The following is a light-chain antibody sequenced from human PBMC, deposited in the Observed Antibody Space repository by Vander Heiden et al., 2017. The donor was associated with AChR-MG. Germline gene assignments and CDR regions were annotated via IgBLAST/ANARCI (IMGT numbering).Light chain of an antibody. J-gene: IGKJ4*01. CDR3: QQSDSTPLT. V-gene: IGKV1-39*01. Sequence: DIPMTHSPSSLSASVGDRVTITCRASQSISSYLNWYQQKPGKAPKLLIYAASSLQSGVPSRFSGSGSGTDFTLTISSLQPEDFATYYCQQSDSTPLTFGGGTKVEIK. CDR1: QSISSY. CDR2: AAS.